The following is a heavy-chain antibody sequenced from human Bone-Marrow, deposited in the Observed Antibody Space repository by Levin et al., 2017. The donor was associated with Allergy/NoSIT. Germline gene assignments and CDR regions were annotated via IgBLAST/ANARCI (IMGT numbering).Heavy chain of an antibody. J-gene: IGHJ4*02. CDR1: GGTFSSYT. V-gene: IGHV1-69*04. CDR3: AREVLLAYYFDY. D-gene: IGHD2/OR15-2a*01. CDR2: IIPILGIA. Sequence: SVKVSCKASGGTFSSYTISWVRQAPGQGLEWMGRIIPILGIANYAQKFQGRVTITADKSTSTAYMELSSLRSEDTAVYYCAREVLLAYYFDYWGQGTLVTVSS.